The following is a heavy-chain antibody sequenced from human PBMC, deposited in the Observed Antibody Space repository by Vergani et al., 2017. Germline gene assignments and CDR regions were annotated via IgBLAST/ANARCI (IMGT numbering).Heavy chain of an antibody. CDR2: ISSNGGST. J-gene: IGHJ3*02. CDR3: AKSLTTVTTEDAFDI. Sequence: EVQLLESGGGLVQPGGSLRLSCSASGFTFSSYAMHWVRQAPGKGLEYVSAISSNGGSTYYADSVKGRFTISRDNSKNTLYLQMSSLRAEDTAVYYCAKSLTTVTTEDAFDIWGQGTMVTVSS. V-gene: IGHV3-64D*06. CDR1: GFTFSSYA. D-gene: IGHD4-17*01.